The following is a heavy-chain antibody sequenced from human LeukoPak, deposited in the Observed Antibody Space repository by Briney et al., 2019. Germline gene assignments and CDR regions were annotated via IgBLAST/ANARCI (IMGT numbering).Heavy chain of an antibody. CDR1: GFTFSAYW. V-gene: IGHV3-74*01. CDR3: ARDLNWLLFDY. D-gene: IGHD3-9*01. Sequence: GGCLRLSCAASGFTFSAYWMHWVRPAPGKRLVCVSRVKYDGSTTTYADSVRGRFTISRDNAKKILYLQMNSLRVEDTAVYYCARDLNWLLFDYWGQGTLVTVSS. J-gene: IGHJ4*02. CDR2: VKYDGSTT.